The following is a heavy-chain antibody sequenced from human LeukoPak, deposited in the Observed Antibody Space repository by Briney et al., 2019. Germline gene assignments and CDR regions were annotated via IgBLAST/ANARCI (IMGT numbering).Heavy chain of an antibody. V-gene: IGHV3-21*01. J-gene: IGHJ4*02. CDR1: GFTFSSYS. CDR2: ISSSSSYI. D-gene: IGHD2-2*01. Sequence: GGSLRLSCAASGFTFSSYSMNWVRQAPGKGLEWVSSISSSSSYIYYADSVKGRFTISRDNAKNSLYLQMNSLRAEDTAVYYCANGGDHLLPIYYFDYWGQGTLVTVSS. CDR3: ANGGDHLLPIYYFDY.